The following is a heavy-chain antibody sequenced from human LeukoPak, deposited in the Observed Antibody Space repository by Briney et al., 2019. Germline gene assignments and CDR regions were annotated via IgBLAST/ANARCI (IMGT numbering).Heavy chain of an antibody. J-gene: IGHJ4*02. CDR3: VWSSTWNKRFYLDY. D-gene: IGHD6-6*01. CDR1: GFNFNPAY. Sequence: GGSLRLSCAASGFNFNPAYMNWVRQAPGKGLEWLGRITPSTDQYAAPVKGRFTISRDDSKNMVYLQMSSLVTDDTAVYYCVWSSTWNKRFYLDYWGQGTPVTVSS. V-gene: IGHV3-15*01. CDR2: ITPSTD.